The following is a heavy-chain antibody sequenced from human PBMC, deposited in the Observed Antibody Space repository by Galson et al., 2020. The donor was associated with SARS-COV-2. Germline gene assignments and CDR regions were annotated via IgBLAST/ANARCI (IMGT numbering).Heavy chain of an antibody. D-gene: IGHD3-10*01. CDR1: GGTFSSYA. J-gene: IGHJ5*02. V-gene: IGHV1-69*04. CDR2: IITILGIA. Sequence: SVKVSCKASGGTFSSYAISWVRQAPGQGLEWMGRIITILGIANYAQKFQGRVTITADKSTSTAYMELSSLRSEDTAVYYCAKLSGSYNRWFDPWGQGTLVTVSS. CDR3: AKLSGSYNRWFDP.